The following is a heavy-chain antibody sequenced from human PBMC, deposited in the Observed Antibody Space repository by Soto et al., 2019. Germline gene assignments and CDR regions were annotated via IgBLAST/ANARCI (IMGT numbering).Heavy chain of an antibody. CDR2: ISAYSGST. V-gene: IGHV1-18*01. D-gene: IGHD6-13*01. CDR3: ARDFTKSSSWPYYFDY. CDR1: GYTFTTYG. Sequence: QVQLVQSGAEVKKPGASVKVSCKASGYTFTTYGISWVRQAPGQGLEWMGWISAYSGSTKFAQKLQGRVTMTTDTSTTTAHMELRSLKSGDNAVYYCARDFTKSSSWPYYFDYWGQGTLVTVSS. J-gene: IGHJ4*02.